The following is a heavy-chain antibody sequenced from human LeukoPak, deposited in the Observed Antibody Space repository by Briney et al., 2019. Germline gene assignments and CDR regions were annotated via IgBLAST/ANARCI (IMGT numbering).Heavy chain of an antibody. CDR2: ISYDGSDK. D-gene: IGHD2-15*01. CDR3: AREPPNCSGGSCYTFDY. Sequence: GRPLRLSCAASGFTFSNYTMHWVRQAPGKGLEWVAVISYDGSDKYYADSVKGRFTISRDNSKNTLYLQMNSLRAEDTAVYYRAREPPNCSGGSCYTFDYWGQGTLVTVSS. V-gene: IGHV3-30*04. CDR1: GFTFSNYT. J-gene: IGHJ4*02.